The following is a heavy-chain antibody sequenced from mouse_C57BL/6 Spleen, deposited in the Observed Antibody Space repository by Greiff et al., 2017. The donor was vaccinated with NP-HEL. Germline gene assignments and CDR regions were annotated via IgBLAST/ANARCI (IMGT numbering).Heavy chain of an antibody. D-gene: IGHD1-1*01. CDR1: GYTFTSYW. V-gene: IGHV1-64*01. J-gene: IGHJ1*03. CDR2: IHPNSGST. Sequence: QVQLQQPGAELVKPGASVKLSCKASGYTFTSYWMHWVKQRPGQGLEWIGMIHPNSGSTNYNEKFKSKATLTVDKSSSTAYMQLSSLTSEDSAVYDYARSRYYGSSPLPYIDVWGTGTTVTVSS. CDR3: ARSRYYGSSPLPYIDV.